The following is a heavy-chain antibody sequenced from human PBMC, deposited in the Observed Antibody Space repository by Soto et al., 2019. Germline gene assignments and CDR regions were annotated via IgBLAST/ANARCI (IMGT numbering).Heavy chain of an antibody. CDR3: ASGLHDRSGYSGNDAFDI. Sequence: SETLSLTCTVSGGSISSFYWTWIRQPAGKGLEWIGRIYTTGSTNYNPSLKSRVTMSLDTSKNEFSLKLKSVTAADTALYYCASGLHDRSGYSGNDAFDIWGQGTVVTVSS. V-gene: IGHV4-4*07. CDR1: GGSISSFY. J-gene: IGHJ3*02. D-gene: IGHD3-22*01. CDR2: IYTTGST.